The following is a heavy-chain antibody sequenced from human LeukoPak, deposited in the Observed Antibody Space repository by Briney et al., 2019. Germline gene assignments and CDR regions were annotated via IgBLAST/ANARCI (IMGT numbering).Heavy chain of an antibody. J-gene: IGHJ6*02. CDR1: GGSISSGGYY. CDR2: IYYSGST. V-gene: IGHV4-31*03. Sequence: PSQTLSLTCTVSGGSISSGGYYWSWIRQHPGKGLEWIGYIYYSGSTYYNPSLKSRVTISVDTSKNQFSLKLSSVTAVDTAVYYCARDRDYYGSGSSDYYGMDVWGQGTTVTVSS. D-gene: IGHD3-10*01. CDR3: ARDRDYYGSGSSDYYGMDV.